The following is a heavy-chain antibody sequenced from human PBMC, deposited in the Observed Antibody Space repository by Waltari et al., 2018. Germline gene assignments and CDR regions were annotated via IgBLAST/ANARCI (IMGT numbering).Heavy chain of an antibody. D-gene: IGHD1-26*01. CDR1: GARVSRDSAA. J-gene: IGHJ5*01. CDR3: ARGYSGNYDS. Sequence: QVQLQQSGPGLVKPSQTLSLTCAISGARVSRDSAAWNWLRQSPSRGLEWLGRTYYRSKWYDDYAVSVKSRITINSDTSKNEFSLQLNSVTPEDTAVYYCARGYSGNYDSWGQGTLVTVSS. V-gene: IGHV6-1*01. CDR2: TYYRSKWYD.